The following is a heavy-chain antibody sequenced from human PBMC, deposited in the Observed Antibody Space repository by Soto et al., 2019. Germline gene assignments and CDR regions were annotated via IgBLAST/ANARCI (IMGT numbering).Heavy chain of an antibody. Sequence: SETLSLTCTVSGGSISSYYWSWIRQPPGKGLEWIGYIYYSGSTDYNPSLKSRVTISVDTSKNQFSLKLSSVTAADTAVYYCARGGYDFWSGYFDDAFDIWGQGTMVTVSS. CDR3: ARGGYDFWSGYFDDAFDI. CDR1: GGSISSYY. D-gene: IGHD3-3*01. J-gene: IGHJ3*02. V-gene: IGHV4-59*01. CDR2: IYYSGST.